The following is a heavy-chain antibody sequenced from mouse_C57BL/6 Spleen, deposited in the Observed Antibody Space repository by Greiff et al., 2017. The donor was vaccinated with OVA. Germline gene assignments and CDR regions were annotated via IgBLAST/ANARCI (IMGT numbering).Heavy chain of an antibody. Sequence: EVQLQESGPGLVKPSQSLSLTCSVTGYSITSGYYWNWIRQFPGNKLEWMGYISYDGSNNYNPSLKNRISITRDTSKNQFFLKLNSVTTEDTATYYCARAQTGYWYFDVWGTGTTVTVSS. CDR1: GYSITSGYY. D-gene: IGHD4-1*01. CDR2: ISYDGSN. CDR3: ARAQTGYWYFDV. V-gene: IGHV3-6*01. J-gene: IGHJ1*03.